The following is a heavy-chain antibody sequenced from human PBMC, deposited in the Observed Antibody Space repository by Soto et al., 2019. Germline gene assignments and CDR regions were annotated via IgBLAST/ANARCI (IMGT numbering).Heavy chain of an antibody. D-gene: IGHD6-6*01. V-gene: IGHV4-34*01. Sequence: KPSETLSLTCAVYGGSFSGYYWSWIRQPPGKGLEWIGEINHSGSTNYNPSLKSRVTISVDTSKNQFSLKLSSVTAADTAVYYCARGSNVLERGDLAARRFDYWGQGTLVTVSS. CDR3: ARGSNVLERGDLAARRFDY. J-gene: IGHJ4*02. CDR2: INHSGST. CDR1: GGSFSGYY.